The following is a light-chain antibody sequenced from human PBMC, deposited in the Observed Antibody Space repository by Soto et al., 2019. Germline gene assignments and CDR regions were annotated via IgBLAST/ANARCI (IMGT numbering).Light chain of an antibody. CDR2: GAS. CDR3: QQYVTSPGT. V-gene: IGKV3-20*01. CDR1: QSIRNNF. Sequence: EIVLTQSPGTLSLSPGERATLSCRASQSIRNNFLAWYQQKPGQAPRLLIYGASNRATGIPDRFSGSGSGTDFTLTISRLGHEDFAVYYCQQYVTSPGTFGQGTKVEIE. J-gene: IGKJ1*01.